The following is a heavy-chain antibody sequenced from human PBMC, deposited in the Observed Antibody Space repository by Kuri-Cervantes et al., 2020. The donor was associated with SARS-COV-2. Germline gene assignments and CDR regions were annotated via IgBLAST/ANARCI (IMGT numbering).Heavy chain of an antibody. CDR1: GGSISSYY. V-gene: IGHV4-59*08. CDR3: ARHSTRINWFDP. Sequence: SETLSLTCTVSGGSISSYYWSWIRQPPGKGLEWIGYIYYSGSTNYNPSLKSRVTISVDTSKNQFSLKLSSVTAADTAVYYCARHSTRINWFDPWGQGTRVTVSS. CDR2: IYYSGST. J-gene: IGHJ5*02.